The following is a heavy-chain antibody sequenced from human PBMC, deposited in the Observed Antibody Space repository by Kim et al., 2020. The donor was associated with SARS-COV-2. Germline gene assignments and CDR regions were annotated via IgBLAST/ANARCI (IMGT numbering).Heavy chain of an antibody. CDR3: ARGSYYDFWSGYSYYFDY. Sequence: GGSLRLSCAASGFTFSDYYMRWIRQAPGKGLEWVSYISSSSSNTNYADSVKGRFTISRDNAKNSLYLQMNSLRAEDTAVYYCARGSYYDFWSGYSYYFDYWGQGTLGTVSS. V-gene: IGHV3-11*05. J-gene: IGHJ4*02. D-gene: IGHD3-3*01. CDR1: GFTFSDYY. CDR2: ISSSSSNT.